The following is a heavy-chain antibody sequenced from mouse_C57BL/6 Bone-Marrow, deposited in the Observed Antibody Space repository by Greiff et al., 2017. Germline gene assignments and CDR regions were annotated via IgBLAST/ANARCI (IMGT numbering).Heavy chain of an antibody. Sequence: QVQLQQPGAELVRPGTSVKLSCKASGYTFTSYWMHWVKQRPGQGLEWIGVIDPSDSYTNYNQKFKGKATLTVDTSSSTAYMQLSSLTSEDSAVYYCASRGNFWFAYWGQGTLVTVSA. CDR3: ASRGNFWFAY. CDR2: IDPSDSYT. V-gene: IGHV1-59*01. D-gene: IGHD2-1*01. CDR1: GYTFTSYW. J-gene: IGHJ3*01.